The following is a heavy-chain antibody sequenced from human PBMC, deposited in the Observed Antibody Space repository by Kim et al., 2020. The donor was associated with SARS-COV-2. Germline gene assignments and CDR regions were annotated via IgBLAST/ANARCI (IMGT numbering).Heavy chain of an antibody. J-gene: IGHJ4*02. D-gene: IGHD5-18*01. V-gene: IGHV3-23*01. CDR1: GFTFSSYA. CDR3: AKPLGGPWIQLWLHFDY. Sequence: GGSLRLSCAASGFTFSSYAMSWVRQAPGKGLEWVSAISCSGGNTYYADSVKGRFTISRDNSKNTLYLQMNSLRAEDTAVYYCAKPLGGPWIQLWLHFDYWGREPWSPTPQ. CDR2: ISCSGGNT.